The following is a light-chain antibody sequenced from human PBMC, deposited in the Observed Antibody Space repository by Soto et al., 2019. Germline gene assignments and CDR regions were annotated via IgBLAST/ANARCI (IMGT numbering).Light chain of an antibody. CDR1: QSVFYSSNSKNY. Sequence: DIVMRQTPPSLAVSRCERASSKCTSSQSVFYSSNSKNYLACYQQKPGQRPKLLIYWASTREPGVPDRFSGRGSGTDFTLTLSSLQAEAVPVYYCQQYYSIPPTSGRGTNV. CDR2: WAS. J-gene: IGKJ4*01. V-gene: IGKV4-1*01. CDR3: QQYYSIPPT.